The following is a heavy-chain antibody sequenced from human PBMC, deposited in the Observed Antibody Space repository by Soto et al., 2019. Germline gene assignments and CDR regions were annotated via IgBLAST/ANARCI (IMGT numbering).Heavy chain of an antibody. CDR3: ARVGDHYESSGYYPYFDS. CDR1: GFTFSNYW. D-gene: IGHD3-22*01. J-gene: IGHJ4*01. CDR2: IKQDASEK. V-gene: IGHV3-7*01. Sequence: GGSLRLSCAASGFTFSNYWMSWVRQAPGKGLEWVANIKQDASEKWYVDSVKGRFTISRDNAKNTLHLQMNSLRAEDTAVYYCARVGDHYESSGYYPYFDSWGHGTLVTVSS.